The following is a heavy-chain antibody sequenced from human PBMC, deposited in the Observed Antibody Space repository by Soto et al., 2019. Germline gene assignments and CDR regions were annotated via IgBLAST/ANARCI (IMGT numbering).Heavy chain of an antibody. Sequence: SETLSLTCTVSGGSISSGGYYWSWIRQHPGKGLEWIGYIYYSGSTYYNPSLKSRVTISVDTSKNQFSLKLSSVTAADTAVYYCARAGYSSSWSTYYFDYWGQGTLVTVSS. CDR1: GGSISSGGYY. J-gene: IGHJ4*02. CDR3: ARAGYSSSWSTYYFDY. V-gene: IGHV4-31*03. CDR2: IYYSGST. D-gene: IGHD6-13*01.